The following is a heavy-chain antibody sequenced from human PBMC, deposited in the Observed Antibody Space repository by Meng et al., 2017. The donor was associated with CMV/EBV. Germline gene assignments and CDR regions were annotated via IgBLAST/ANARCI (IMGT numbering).Heavy chain of an antibody. V-gene: IGHV1-69*10. CDR2: IIPILGIA. CDR1: GGTFSSYA. D-gene: IGHD2-2*02. J-gene: IGHJ6*02. CDR3: ARGPLLSALRYCSSTSCYRTYYYYYYGMDV. Sequence: SVKVSCKASGGTFSSYAISWVRQAPGQGLEWMGGIIPILGIANYAQKFQGRVTITADKSTSTAYMELSSVTAADTAVYYCARGPLLSALRYCSSTSCYRTYYYYYYGMDVWGQGTTVTVSS.